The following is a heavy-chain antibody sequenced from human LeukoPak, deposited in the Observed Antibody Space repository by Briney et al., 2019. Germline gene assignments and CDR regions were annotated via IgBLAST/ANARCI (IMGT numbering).Heavy chain of an antibody. Sequence: GGSLRLSCAASGFTFSSAAMTWVRQAPGKGLEWVSLIGSSGGSTYYADSVKGRFTISRDNSKNTLYLQMNSLRAEDTAVYYCARDRRLLYFGELFHDAFDIWGQGTMVTVSS. J-gene: IGHJ3*02. CDR3: ARDRRLLYFGELFHDAFDI. CDR1: GFTFSSAA. V-gene: IGHV3-23*01. CDR2: IGSSGGST. D-gene: IGHD3-10*01.